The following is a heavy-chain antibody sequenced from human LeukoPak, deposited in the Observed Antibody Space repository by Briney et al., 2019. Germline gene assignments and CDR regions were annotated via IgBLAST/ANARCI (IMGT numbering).Heavy chain of an antibody. D-gene: IGHD6-19*01. V-gene: IGHV3-11*04. CDR3: ARSTSGWKLDY. CDR2: VSNSGSSI. Sequence: GGSLRLSCAASGFTFSDEYMSWIRQAPGKGLEWISCVSNSGSSIYYADSVKGRFSISRDNVKNSLYLQMNSLRAEDTAVYYCARSTSGWKLDYWGQGTLVTVSS. J-gene: IGHJ4*02. CDR1: GFTFSDEY.